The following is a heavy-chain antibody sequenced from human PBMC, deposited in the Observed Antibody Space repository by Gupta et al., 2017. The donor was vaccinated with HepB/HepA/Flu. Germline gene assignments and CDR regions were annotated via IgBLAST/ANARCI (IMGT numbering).Heavy chain of an antibody. CDR1: GYTFTGYY. CDR3: ARGPSMTGTTYGGFFSYYYYGMDV. Sequence: QVQLVQSGAEVKQPGASVKVSCKASGYTFTGYYMHWVRQAPGQGLEWMGWINPNSGGTNYAQKFQGWVTMTRDTSISTAYMELSRLRSDDTAVYYCARGPSMTGTTYGGFFSYYYYGMDVWGQGTTVTVSS. J-gene: IGHJ6*02. CDR2: INPNSGGT. V-gene: IGHV1-2*04. D-gene: IGHD1-20*01.